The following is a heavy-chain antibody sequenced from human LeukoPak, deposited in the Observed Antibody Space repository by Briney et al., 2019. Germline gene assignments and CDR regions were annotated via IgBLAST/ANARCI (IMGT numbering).Heavy chain of an antibody. V-gene: IGHV3-7*01. J-gene: IGHJ4*02. Sequence: PGGSLRLSCAASGFTFSSYWMGWVRQAPGKGLEWVANMNQGGGEIYHVGSVKGRFTISRDNAKNSLSLQMNSLRAEDTAVYYCARDKLVGPSIFDYWGQGTLVTVSS. CDR3: ARDKLVGPSIFDY. CDR2: MNQGGGEI. D-gene: IGHD1-26*01. CDR1: GFTFSSYW.